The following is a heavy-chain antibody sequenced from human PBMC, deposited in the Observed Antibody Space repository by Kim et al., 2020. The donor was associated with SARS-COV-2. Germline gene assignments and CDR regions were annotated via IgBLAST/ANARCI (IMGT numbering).Heavy chain of an antibody. CDR1: GGSVSSGSYY. CDR3: ARGRGDIVVVVAATPPSFDY. CDR2: IYYSGST. J-gene: IGHJ4*02. D-gene: IGHD2-15*01. Sequence: SETLSLTCTVSGGSVSSGSYYWSWIRQPPGKGLEWIGYIYYSGSTNDNPSLKSRVTISVDTSKNQFSLKLSSVTAADTAVYYCARGRGDIVVVVAATPPSFDYWGQGTLVTVSS. V-gene: IGHV4-61*01.